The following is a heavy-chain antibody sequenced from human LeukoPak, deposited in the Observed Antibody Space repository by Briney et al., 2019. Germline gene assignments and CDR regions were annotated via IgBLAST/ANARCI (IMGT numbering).Heavy chain of an antibody. CDR1: GGSISSYY. CDR3: ARVGVDYSGNIIKYFFDY. CDR2: IYYSGST. Sequence: SETLSLTCTVSGGSISSYYWSWIRQPPGRGLEWIGYIYYSGSTNYNPSLKSRVTISVDTSKNQFSLKLSPVTAADTAVYYCARVGVDYSGNIIKYFFDYWGQGTLVTVSS. D-gene: IGHD4-23*01. J-gene: IGHJ4*02. V-gene: IGHV4-59*01.